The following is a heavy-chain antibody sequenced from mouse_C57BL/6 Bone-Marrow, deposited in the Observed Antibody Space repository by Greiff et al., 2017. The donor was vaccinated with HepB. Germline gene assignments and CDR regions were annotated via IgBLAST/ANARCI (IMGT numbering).Heavy chain of an antibody. CDR1: GYTFTDYY. Sequence: VQLKQSGPVLVKPGASVKMSCKASGYTFTDYYMNWVKQSHGKSLEWIGVINPYNGGTSYNQKFKGKATLTVDKSSSTAYMELNSLTSEDSAVYYCARGPGGYWYFDVWGTGTTVTVSS. J-gene: IGHJ1*03. V-gene: IGHV1-19*01. CDR2: INPYNGGT. CDR3: ARGPGGYWYFDV.